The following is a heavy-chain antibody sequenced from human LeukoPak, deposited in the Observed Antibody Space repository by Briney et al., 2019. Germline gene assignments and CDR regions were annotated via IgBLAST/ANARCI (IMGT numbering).Heavy chain of an antibody. V-gene: IGHV4-59*01. D-gene: IGHD5-24*01. CDR3: AREIRDGYSHDAFDI. CDR2: IYYSGST. Sequence: SETLSLTCTVSGGSISNYYWSWIRQPPGKGLEWIGDIYYSGSTNYNPSLKSRVTLSVDTSKNQFSLKLGSMTAADTAVYYCAREIRDGYSHDAFDIWGQGTMVTVSS. CDR1: GGSISNYY. J-gene: IGHJ3*02.